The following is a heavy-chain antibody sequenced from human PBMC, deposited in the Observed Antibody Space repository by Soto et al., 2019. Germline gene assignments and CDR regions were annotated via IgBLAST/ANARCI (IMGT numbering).Heavy chain of an antibody. CDR1: GFPFSSYA. CDR2: ISGSGGST. CDR3: AEDGPGPFDS. V-gene: IGHV3-23*01. J-gene: IGHJ4*02. Sequence: PGGSLRLSCAASGFPFSSYAMSWVRQVPGKGLEWVSAISGSGGSTYYADSVKGQFTISRDNSKNTLYLQMNSLRAEDRAVYYGAEDGPGPFDSWGQGTLGTMSS.